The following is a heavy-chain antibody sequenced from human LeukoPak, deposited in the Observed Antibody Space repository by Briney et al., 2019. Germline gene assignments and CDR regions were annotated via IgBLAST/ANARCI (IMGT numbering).Heavy chain of an antibody. J-gene: IGHJ4*02. CDR2: INPNSGGT. CDR1: GYTFTGYY. Sequence: ASVKVSCTASGYTFTGYYMHWVRQAPGQGLEWMGWINPNSGGTNYAQKFQGRVTMTRDTSISTAYMELSRLRSDDTAVYYCASTFSYDILTGSLYYFDYWGQGTLVTVSS. D-gene: IGHD3-9*01. CDR3: ASTFSYDILTGSLYYFDY. V-gene: IGHV1-2*02.